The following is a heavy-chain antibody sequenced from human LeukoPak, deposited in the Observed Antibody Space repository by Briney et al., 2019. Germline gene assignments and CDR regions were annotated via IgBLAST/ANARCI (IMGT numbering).Heavy chain of an antibody. V-gene: IGHV3-30*02. CDR3: AICGGNRGPYYMDV. D-gene: IGHD2-21*01. CDR2: IRYNGNNK. J-gene: IGHJ6*03. Sequence: GGSLRLSCAASGFTLSSYGMHWVRQAPGKGLEWVAFIRYNGNNKYYADSVKGRFTISRDTSKNTLYLQMYSLRSEDTAVYYCAICGGNRGPYYMDVWGKGTTVTISS. CDR1: GFTLSSYG.